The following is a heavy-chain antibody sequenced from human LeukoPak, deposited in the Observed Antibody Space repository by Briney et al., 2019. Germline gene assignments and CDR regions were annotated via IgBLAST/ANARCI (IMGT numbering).Heavy chain of an antibody. V-gene: IGHV7-4-1*01. CDR1: GYTFTIYA. J-gene: IGHJ4*02. CDR2: INTNTGNP. D-gene: IGHD2-8*01. CDR3: LRVSDGDGVYAVYLDLDY. Sequence: GASVTVSFTASGYTFTIYAMNWVRQAHGPGMEWMGWINTNTGNPTYSQGFPGRLVFSLVTSVSKAYLQNRSLKAAATAAYFSLRVSDGDGVYAVYLDLDYWGQGTLVTVSS.